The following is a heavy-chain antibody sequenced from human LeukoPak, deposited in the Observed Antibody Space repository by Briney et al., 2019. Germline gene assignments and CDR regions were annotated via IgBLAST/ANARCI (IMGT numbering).Heavy chain of an antibody. CDR1: GYTFSNYV. V-gene: IGHV1-18*01. J-gene: IGHJ4*02. D-gene: IGHD4-17*01. CDR2: ISTYTGNS. Sequence: ASVKGSCKASGYTFSNYVLTWVRQAPGQGLEWMGRISTYTGNSNYAQKFQDRVSMTRDTSTSTAYMELRNLSSDDAAVYYCARTMTTMTTHGELDFWGQGTLVTVSS. CDR3: ARTMTTMTTHGELDF.